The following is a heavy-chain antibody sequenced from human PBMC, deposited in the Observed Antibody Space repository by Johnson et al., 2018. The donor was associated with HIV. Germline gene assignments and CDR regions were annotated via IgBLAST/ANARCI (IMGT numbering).Heavy chain of an antibody. CDR3: AATYYYDSSGSRYPFDI. D-gene: IGHD3-22*01. Sequence: LRLSCAASGFTVSSNYMSWVRQAPGKGLEWVSVIYSDGRTYYADSVKGRFTISRDNSKNTLYLQMNSLRAEDTAVYYCAATYYYDSSGSRYPFDIWGQGTMVTVSS. CDR2: IYSDGRT. V-gene: IGHV3-53*05. CDR1: GFTVSSNY. J-gene: IGHJ3*02.